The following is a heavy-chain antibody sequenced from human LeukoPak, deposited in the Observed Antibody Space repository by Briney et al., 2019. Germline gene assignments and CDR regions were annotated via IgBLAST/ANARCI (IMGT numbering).Heavy chain of an antibody. J-gene: IGHJ4*02. CDR1: GGSFSGYY. CDR3: ARIYNSGSYYSYDY. V-gene: IGHV4-34*01. Sequence: SETLSLTCAVYGGSFSGYYWSWIRQPPGKGLEWIGEINHSGSTNYNPSLKSRVPISVDTSKNQFSLKLSSVTAADTAVYYCARIYNSGSYYSYDYWGQGTLVTVSS. CDR2: INHSGST. D-gene: IGHD1-26*01.